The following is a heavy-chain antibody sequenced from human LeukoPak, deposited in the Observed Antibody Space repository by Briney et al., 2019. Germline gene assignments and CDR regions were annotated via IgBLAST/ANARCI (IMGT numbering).Heavy chain of an antibody. Sequence: GASVTVSCMSSGYTFTGYYMHWVRQAPGQGLEWMGWINAGNGNTKYSQKFQGRVTITMDTSASTAYMELSSLRSEDTAVYYCAHLQGYGSASTRSFDYWGQGTLVTVSS. J-gene: IGHJ4*02. D-gene: IGHD3-10*01. V-gene: IGHV1-3*01. CDR1: GYTFTGYY. CDR2: INAGNGNT. CDR3: AHLQGYGSASTRSFDY.